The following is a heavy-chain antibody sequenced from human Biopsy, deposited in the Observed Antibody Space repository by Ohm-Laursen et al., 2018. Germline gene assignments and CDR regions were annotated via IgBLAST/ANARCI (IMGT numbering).Heavy chain of an antibody. CDR2: ISGGGTI. CDR1: GFSFSDYH. V-gene: IGHV3-11*01. J-gene: IGHJ6*02. CDR3: ARDTRWSPYSMDV. Sequence: GTLSLTCAASGFSFSDYHMRWIRQAPGRGLEWVSYISGGGTIYYRDSMKGRVTISRDNAKNSLYLQMHSLRAEDTAVYYCARDTRWSPYSMDVWGQGTTVTVSS. D-gene: IGHD4-23*01.